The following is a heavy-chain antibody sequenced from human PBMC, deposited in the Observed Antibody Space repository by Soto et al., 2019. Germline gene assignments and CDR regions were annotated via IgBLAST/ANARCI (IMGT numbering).Heavy chain of an antibody. Sequence: QVQLVQSGAEVKKPGASVKVCCKTSGYTFSSYSISWVRQAPGQGLEWMGSTRDYKGNTIYAQKFQDRVTMTTDTSTTTAYMELRSLRSDDTAVYYCAREDQYARLCDYWGQGTLVTVSA. D-gene: IGHD2-2*01. CDR2: TRDYKGNT. J-gene: IGHJ4*02. V-gene: IGHV1-18*01. CDR1: GYTFSSYS. CDR3: AREDQYARLCDY.